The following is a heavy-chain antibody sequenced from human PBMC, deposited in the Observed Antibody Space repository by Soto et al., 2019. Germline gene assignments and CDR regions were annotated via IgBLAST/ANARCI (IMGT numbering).Heavy chain of an antibody. CDR2: ISGSGGST. CDR1: GFTFSSYA. D-gene: IGHD3-9*01. J-gene: IGHJ5*02. Sequence: PGGSLRLSCAASGFTFSSYAMSWVRQAPGKGLEWVSAISGSGGSTYYADSVKGRFTISRDNSKNTLYLQMNSLRAEDTAVYYCAKDQELRYFDWLLPHWFDPWGQGTLVTVSS. V-gene: IGHV3-23*01. CDR3: AKDQELRYFDWLLPHWFDP.